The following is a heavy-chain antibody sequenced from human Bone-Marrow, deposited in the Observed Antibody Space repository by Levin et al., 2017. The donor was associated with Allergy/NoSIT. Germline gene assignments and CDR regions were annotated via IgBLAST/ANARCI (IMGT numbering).Heavy chain of an antibody. J-gene: IGHJ4*02. D-gene: IGHD3-10*01. V-gene: IGHV1-2*02. Sequence: GESLKISCKASGYTFTGYYLHWVRQAPGQGLEWMGWINPNSGGTIFAQNFQGRVTMTRDTSITTVYMELSRLRSDDTAVYYCARGRPITMVRGIMAYFDYWGQGTLVTVSS. CDR3: ARGRPITMVRGIMAYFDY. CDR2: INPNSGGT. CDR1: GYTFTGYY.